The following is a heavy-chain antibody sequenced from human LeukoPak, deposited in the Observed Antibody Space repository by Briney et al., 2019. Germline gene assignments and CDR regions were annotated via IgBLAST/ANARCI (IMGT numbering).Heavy chain of an antibody. CDR3: ARDAYYDFWSGYYYYGMDV. V-gene: IGHV3-11*04. CDR1: GFTFSDYY. J-gene: IGHJ6*02. D-gene: IGHD3-3*01. CDR2: ISSNGSTI. Sequence: GGSPRLSCAASGFTFSDYYMSWIRQAPGKGLEWVSYISSNGSTIYYADSVKGRFTISRDNAKNSLYLQMNSLRAEDTAVYYCARDAYYDFWSGYYYYGMDVWGQGTTVTVSS.